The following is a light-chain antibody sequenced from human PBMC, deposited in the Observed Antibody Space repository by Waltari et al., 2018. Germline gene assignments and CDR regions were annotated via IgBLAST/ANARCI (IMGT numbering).Light chain of an antibody. J-gene: IGLJ3*02. Sequence: QSGLTQPRSVSGSPGQSVTITCTVTGSDVGGLRSVSWYQQSPGNTPKLIIYDVSKRPSGAPDRFSGSKSGNTASLTISGLQAEDEADYHCCSYVGSYTLLFGGGTKLTVL. V-gene: IGLV2-11*01. CDR2: DVS. CDR1: GSDVGGLRS. CDR3: CSYVGSYTLL.